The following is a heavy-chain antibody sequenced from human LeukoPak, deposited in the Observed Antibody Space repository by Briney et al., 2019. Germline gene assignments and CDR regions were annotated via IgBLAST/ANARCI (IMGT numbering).Heavy chain of an antibody. V-gene: IGHV3-11*04. D-gene: IGHD5-18*01. CDR3: ARGRLDTAMVTWVY. Sequence: GGSLRLSCAASGFTFSDYYMSWIRQAPGKGLEWVSYISSSSSTIYYADSVKGRFTISRDNAKNSLYLQMNSLRAEDTAVYYCARGRLDTAMVTWVYWGQGTLVTVSS. CDR2: ISSSSSTI. CDR1: GFTFSDYY. J-gene: IGHJ4*02.